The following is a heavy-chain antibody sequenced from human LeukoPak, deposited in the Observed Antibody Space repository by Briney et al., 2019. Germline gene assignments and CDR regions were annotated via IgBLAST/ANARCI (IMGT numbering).Heavy chain of an antibody. CDR1: GYTFTGYY. Sequence: VAPVKVSCKASGYTFTGYYMHWVRQAPGQGLEWMGWINPNSGGTNYAQKFQGWVTMTRDTSISTAYMELSRLRSDDTAVYYCASLGASRAPLDDAFDIWGQGTMVTVSS. CDR2: INPNSGGT. CDR3: ASLGASRAPLDDAFDI. D-gene: IGHD3-16*01. V-gene: IGHV1-2*04. J-gene: IGHJ3*02.